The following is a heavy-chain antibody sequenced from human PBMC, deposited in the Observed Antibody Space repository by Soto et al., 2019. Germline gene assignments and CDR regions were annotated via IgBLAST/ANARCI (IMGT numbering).Heavy chain of an antibody. CDR3: ATNHDDISGRTPLLFDS. CDR1: GDSIGTGGYY. J-gene: IGHJ4*02. CDR2: IHYSGNT. D-gene: IGHD3-22*01. V-gene: IGHV4-31*03. Sequence: QVQLQESGPGLVKPSQTLALTCTVSGDSIGTGGYYWDWIRQHPGKGPEWIGYIHYSGNTYYNPSRKSRLTISLDTYKTQFSLHLSSVTAADTAVYYCATNHDDISGRTPLLFDSWGQGTLVTVSS.